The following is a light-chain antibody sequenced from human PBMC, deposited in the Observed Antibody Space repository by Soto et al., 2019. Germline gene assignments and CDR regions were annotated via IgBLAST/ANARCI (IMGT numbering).Light chain of an antibody. CDR2: GAS. V-gene: IGKV3-20*01. CDR3: QQYGSSPPIT. Sequence: EIVFTQSPSTLSFSPGERVTLSCRASQSVSSSYLAWYQQKPGQAPRLLIYGASSRATGIADRFSGSGSGTDFTLTISRLEPEDFAVYYCQQYGSSPPITFGQGTRLVIK. CDR1: QSVSSSY. J-gene: IGKJ5*01.